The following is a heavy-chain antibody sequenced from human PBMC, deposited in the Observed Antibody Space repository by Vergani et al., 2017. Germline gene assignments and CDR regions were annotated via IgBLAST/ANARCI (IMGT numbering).Heavy chain of an antibody. D-gene: IGHD6-13*01. CDR3: TTGFPGSSWSTY. CDR2: VRNKEDGGKP. Sequence: EVQLVESGGGLEQPGRPLRLSGRASGFPFTDYGFSWVRQAPGKGLEWVGFVRNKEDGGKPEHAASVKGRFTISRDDSKAIAYLQMNSLKTEDTAVYYCTTGFPGSSWSTYWGQGTLVTVSS. J-gene: IGHJ4*01. CDR1: GFPFTDYG. V-gene: IGHV3-49*04.